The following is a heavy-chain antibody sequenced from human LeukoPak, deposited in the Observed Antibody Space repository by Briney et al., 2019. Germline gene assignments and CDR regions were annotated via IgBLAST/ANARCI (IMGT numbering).Heavy chain of an antibody. J-gene: IGHJ4*02. CDR1: GGSISSSSYY. CDR3: ARHRRTYSGSYFDY. V-gene: IGHV4-39*01. Sequence: PSETLSHTCTVSGGSISSSSYYWGWIRQPPGKGLEWIGSIYNRGSTYYNPSLKSRVTISVDTSKNHFSLKLSSVTAADTAVYYCARHRRTYSGSYFDYWGQGTLVTVSS. CDR2: IYNRGST. D-gene: IGHD1-26*01.